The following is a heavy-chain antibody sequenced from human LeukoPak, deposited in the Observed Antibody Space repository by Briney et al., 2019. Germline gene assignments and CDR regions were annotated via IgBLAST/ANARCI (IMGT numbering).Heavy chain of an antibody. V-gene: IGHV1-2*02. CDR2: INPNSGGT. CDR3: AAYCSGGSCYSIRSSDY. CDR1: GYTFTSYY. Sequence: ASVKVSCKASGYTFTSYYMHWVRQAPGQGLEWMGWINPNSGGTNYAQKFQGRVTMTRDTSISTAYMELSRLRSDDTAVYYCAAYCSGGSCYSIRSSDYWGQGTLVTVSS. D-gene: IGHD2-15*01. J-gene: IGHJ4*02.